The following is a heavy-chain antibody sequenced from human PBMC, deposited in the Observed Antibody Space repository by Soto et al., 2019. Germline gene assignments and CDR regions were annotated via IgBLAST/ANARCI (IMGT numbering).Heavy chain of an antibody. CDR1: GFTFSSYA. D-gene: IGHD3-22*01. V-gene: IGHV3-30-3*01. Sequence: QVQLVESGGGVVQPGRSLRLSCAASGFTFSSYAMHWVRQAPGKGLEWVAVISYDGSNKYYADSVKGRFTISRDNSKNTLYLQMNSLRAEDTAVYYCARENYYDSSGYFRGGNWFNPWGQGTLVTVSS. CDR2: ISYDGSNK. J-gene: IGHJ5*02. CDR3: ARENYYDSSGYFRGGNWFNP.